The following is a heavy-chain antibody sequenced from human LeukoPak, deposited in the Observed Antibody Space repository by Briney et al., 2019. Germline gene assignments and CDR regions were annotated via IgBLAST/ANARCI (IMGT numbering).Heavy chain of an antibody. V-gene: IGHV4-39*07. CDR2: IYYSGST. J-gene: IGHJ6*02. CDR3: ARDRRDGSGSYGEYGMDV. CDR1: GGSISSSSYY. D-gene: IGHD3-10*01. Sequence: PSETLSLTCTVSGGSISSSSYYWGWIRQPPGKGLEWIGSIYYSGSTYYNPSLKSRVTISVDTSKNQFSLKLSSVTAADTAVYYCARDRRDGSGSYGEYGMDVWGQGTTVTVSS.